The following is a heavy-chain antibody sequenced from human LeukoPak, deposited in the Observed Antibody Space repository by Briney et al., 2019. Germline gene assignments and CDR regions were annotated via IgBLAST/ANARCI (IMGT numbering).Heavy chain of an antibody. D-gene: IGHD5-24*01. CDR2: IYYSGST. J-gene: IGHJ4*02. Sequence: SETLSLTCTVSGGSISSYYWSWIRQPPGKGLEWIGYIYYSGSTNYNPSLKSRVTISVDTSKNQFSLKLSSVTAADTAVYYCARHGRRDGYNYFVYWGQGTLATASS. V-gene: IGHV4-59*01. CDR3: ARHGRRDGYNYFVY. CDR1: GGSISSYY.